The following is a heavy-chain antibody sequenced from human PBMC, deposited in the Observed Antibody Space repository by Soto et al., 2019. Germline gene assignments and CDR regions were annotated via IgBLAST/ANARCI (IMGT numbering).Heavy chain of an antibody. J-gene: IGHJ3*01. CDR3: ARGPVVRGFLGAFDF. CDR2: INPSGGST. V-gene: IGHV1-46*01. Sequence: ASVKVYCKASGYTFTSYYMHRVRQAPGQGLEWMGIINPSGGSTSYAQKFQGRVTMTRDTSTSTVYMELSSLRSEDTAVYYCARGPVVRGFLGAFDFWGQGIRVTVSS. CDR1: GYTFTSYY. D-gene: IGHD3-10*01.